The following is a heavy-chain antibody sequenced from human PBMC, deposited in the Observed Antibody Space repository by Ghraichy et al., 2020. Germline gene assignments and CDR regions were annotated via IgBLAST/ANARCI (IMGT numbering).Heavy chain of an antibody. Sequence: SETLSLTCTVSGGSISSSSYYWGRIRQPPGKGLEWIGGIYYSGSTYYNPSLKSRVTISVDTSKNQFSLKLSSVTAADTAVYYCARRQTWFGESSYYFDYWGQGTLVTVSS. CDR1: GGSISSSSYY. V-gene: IGHV4-39*01. D-gene: IGHD3-10*01. CDR2: IYYSGST. J-gene: IGHJ4*02. CDR3: ARRQTWFGESSYYFDY.